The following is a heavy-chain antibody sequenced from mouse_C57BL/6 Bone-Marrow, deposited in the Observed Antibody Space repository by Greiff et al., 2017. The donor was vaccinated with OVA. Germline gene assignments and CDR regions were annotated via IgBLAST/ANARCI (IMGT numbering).Heavy chain of an antibody. V-gene: IGHV1-22*01. CDR1: GYTFTDYN. D-gene: IGHD6-1*01. Sequence: EVKLQESGPELVKPGASVKMSCKASGYTFTDYNMHWVKQSHGKSLEWIGYINPNNGGTSYNQKFKGKATLTVNKSSSTAYMELRSLTSEDSAVYYCARSSAYAMDYWGQGTSVTVSS. CDR2: INPNNGGT. J-gene: IGHJ4*01. CDR3: ARSSAYAMDY.